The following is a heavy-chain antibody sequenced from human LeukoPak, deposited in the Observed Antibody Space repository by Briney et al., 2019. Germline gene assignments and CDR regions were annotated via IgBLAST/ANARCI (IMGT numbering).Heavy chain of an antibody. CDR1: GGSITSSNSC. CDR3: ASRHQGSGSYYSD. J-gene: IGHJ4*02. V-gene: IGHV4-39*01. Sequence: PSETLSLTCTVSGGSITSSNSCWAWVRQPPGKGLEWIASIYCSGTTYYNPSLKNRITISGDTSRNQFSLTLTSVTASDTAVYYCASRHQGSGSYYSDWGQGILVTVSS. CDR2: IYCSGTT. D-gene: IGHD3-10*01.